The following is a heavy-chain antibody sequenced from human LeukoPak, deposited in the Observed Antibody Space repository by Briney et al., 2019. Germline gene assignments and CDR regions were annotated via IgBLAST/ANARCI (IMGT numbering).Heavy chain of an antibody. V-gene: IGHV4-59*12. CDR2: IYYSGST. D-gene: IGHD3-22*01. J-gene: IGHJ4*02. Sequence: SETLSLTCTVSGGSISSYYWSWIRQPPGKGLEWIGYIYYSGSTNYNPSLKSRVTISVDTSKNQFSLKLSSVTAADTAVYYCARGFGFYYDSSGPFSYWGQGTLVTVSS. CDR3: ARGFGFYYDSSGPFSY. CDR1: GGSISSYY.